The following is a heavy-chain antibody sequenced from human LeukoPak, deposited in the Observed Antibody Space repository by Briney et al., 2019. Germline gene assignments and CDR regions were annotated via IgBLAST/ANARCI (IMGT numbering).Heavy chain of an antibody. CDR1: GFRFSSYG. Sequence: GGSLRLSCAASGFRFSSYGIHWVRQAPGKGLEWVAVIIHDGSKRYYADSLKGRFTISRDNSKNTAYLQINSLRGEGTAIYYCAKDSSFLNVGYFDFWGQGILVTVSS. D-gene: IGHD3-22*01. CDR2: IIHDGSKR. J-gene: IGHJ4*02. CDR3: AKDSSFLNVGYFDF. V-gene: IGHV3-33*03.